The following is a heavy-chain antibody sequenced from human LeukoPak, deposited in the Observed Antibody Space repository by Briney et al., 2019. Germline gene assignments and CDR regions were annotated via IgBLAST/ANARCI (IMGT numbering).Heavy chain of an antibody. Sequence: PGGSLRLSCAASGITFSRYWMSWVRQAPGKGLEWVANIKQDGSEKEYVDSVKGRFTISRDNAKHSLYLQMNILRAEDTAVYYCASRHTYDSSGYYYYYFDYWGQGTLVTVSS. CDR3: ASRHTYDSSGYYYYYFDY. CDR2: IKQDGSEK. V-gene: IGHV3-7*01. J-gene: IGHJ4*02. CDR1: GITFSRYW. D-gene: IGHD3-22*01.